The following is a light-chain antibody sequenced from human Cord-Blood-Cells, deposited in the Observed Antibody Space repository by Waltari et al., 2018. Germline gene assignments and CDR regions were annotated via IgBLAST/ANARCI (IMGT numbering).Light chain of an antibody. V-gene: IGLV2-23*02. CDR2: EVS. CDR1: SSDVGSYNL. J-gene: IGLJ3*02. CDR3: CSYAGSSTWV. Sequence: QSALTQPASVSGSPGQSITIPCTGTSSDVGSYNLASWYQQHPGKAPKLMIYEVSKRPSGVSNRFSGSKSGNTASLTISGLQAEDEADYYCCSYAGSSTWVFGGGTKLTVL.